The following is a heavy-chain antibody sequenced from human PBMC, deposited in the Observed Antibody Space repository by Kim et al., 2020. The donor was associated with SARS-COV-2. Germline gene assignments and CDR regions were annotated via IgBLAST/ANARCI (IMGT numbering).Heavy chain of an antibody. CDR2: IWFSGST. D-gene: IGHD1-26*01. CDR1: GGSIRSYY. V-gene: IGHV4-59*01. J-gene: IGHJ3*02. Sequence: SETLSLTCTVSGGSIRSYYWSWIRQPPGKGLEWIGYIWFSGSTNYNPSLKSRVTISVDTSKNQFSLKLSYVTAADTAVYYCATGQGSSGAFDIWGQGTMVTVSA. CDR3: ATGQGSSGAFDI.